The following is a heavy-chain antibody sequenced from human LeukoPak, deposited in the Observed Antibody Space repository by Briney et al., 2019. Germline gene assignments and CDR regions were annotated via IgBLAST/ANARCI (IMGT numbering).Heavy chain of an antibody. CDR3: ANGYYDSSGSLDY. CDR1: GFTFSSYG. D-gene: IGHD3-22*01. J-gene: IGHJ4*02. Sequence: GGSLRLSCAASGFTFSSYGMHWVRQAPGKGLEWVAVISYDGSNKYYADSVKGRFTISRDNSKNTLYLQMDSLRAEDTAVYYCANGYYDSSGSLDYWGQGTLVTVSS. V-gene: IGHV3-30*18. CDR2: ISYDGSNK.